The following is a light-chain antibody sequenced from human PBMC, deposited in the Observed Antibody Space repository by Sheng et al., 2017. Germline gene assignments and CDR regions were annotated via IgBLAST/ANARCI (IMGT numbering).Light chain of an antibody. Sequence: QSALTQPASVSGSPGQSITISCTGTSSDVGSYDLVSWYQQHPGKAPKLMIHDNSQRPSGVSNRFSGSKSGNTASLTISGLQAEDEAAYYCCSYAGSNTYVFGTGTKVTVL. J-gene: IGLJ1*01. CDR1: SSDVGSYDL. V-gene: IGLV2-23*01. CDR3: CSYAGSNTYV. CDR2: DNS.